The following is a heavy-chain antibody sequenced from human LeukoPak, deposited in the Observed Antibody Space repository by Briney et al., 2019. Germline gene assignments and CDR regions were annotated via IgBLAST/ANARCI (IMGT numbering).Heavy chain of an antibody. V-gene: IGHV3-74*01. J-gene: IGHJ4*02. CDR3: VRDNRSYNFDY. D-gene: IGHD1-26*01. CDR1: GVTLSNYG. Sequence: GGSLRLSCAVSGVTLSNYGMSWVRQAPGKGLVWVSCIKSDGSSTSTADSAKGRFTISRDNAKNTVYLQMNSLRAEDTAVYYCVRDNRSYNFDYWGQGTLVTVSS. CDR2: IKSDGSST.